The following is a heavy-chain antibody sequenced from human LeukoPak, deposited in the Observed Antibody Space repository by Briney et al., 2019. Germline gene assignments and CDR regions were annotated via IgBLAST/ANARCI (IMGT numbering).Heavy chain of an antibody. D-gene: IGHD3-22*01. V-gene: IGHV3-33*01. J-gene: IGHJ4*02. Sequence: GGSLRLSCAASGFTFSSYAMHWVRQAPGKGLEWVTVIWYDGSNKHYADSVKGRFTISRDNSKNTLYLQMDSLRAEDTAVYYCARAFGASSGYSVDYWGQGTLVTASS. CDR1: GFTFSSYA. CDR3: ARAFGASSGYSVDY. CDR2: IWYDGSNK.